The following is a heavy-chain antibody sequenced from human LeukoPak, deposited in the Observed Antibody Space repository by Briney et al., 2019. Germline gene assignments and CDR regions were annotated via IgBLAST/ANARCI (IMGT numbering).Heavy chain of an antibody. CDR1: GGSISSSSYY. J-gene: IGHJ3*02. Sequence: SETLSLTCTVSGGSISSSSYYWGWIRQPPGKGLEWIGSIYYSGSTYYNPSLKSRVTISVDTSKNQFSLKLSSVTAADTAVYYCARTIRLVVPAATTAFDIWGQGTMVTASS. CDR2: IYYSGST. CDR3: ARTIRLVVPAATTAFDI. V-gene: IGHV4-39*07. D-gene: IGHD2-2*01.